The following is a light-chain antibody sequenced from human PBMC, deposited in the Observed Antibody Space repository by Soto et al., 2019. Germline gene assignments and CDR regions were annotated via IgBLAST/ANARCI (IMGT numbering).Light chain of an antibody. CDR2: GAS. V-gene: IGKV3-20*01. CDR3: QQYGNSVT. Sequence: EIVLTQSPGTLSLSPGERATLSCRASQTVYNNYIAWYQQSPDQAPRVLLYGASTMAAGTPDRFSGSGSGTDFTLTITRLEPEDSAVYYCQQYGNSVTFGGGTKVEMK. J-gene: IGKJ4*01. CDR1: QTVYNNY.